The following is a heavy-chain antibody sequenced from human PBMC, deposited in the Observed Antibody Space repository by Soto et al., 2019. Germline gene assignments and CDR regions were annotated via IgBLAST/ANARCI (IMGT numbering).Heavy chain of an antibody. CDR2: MNPSSGQT. D-gene: IGHD3-10*01. CDR1: GYTFTTYD. J-gene: IGHJ4*02. CDR3: ARGRQLWFDY. V-gene: IGHV1-8*01. Sequence: QVQLVQSGAEVKKPGASVKVSCKASGYTFTTYDINWVRQATGQALEWMGWMNPSSGQTGYAQKFKGRVTMTRDTSISTSYMELSSLRSEDTAVYYCARGRQLWFDYWGQGTLVTVSS.